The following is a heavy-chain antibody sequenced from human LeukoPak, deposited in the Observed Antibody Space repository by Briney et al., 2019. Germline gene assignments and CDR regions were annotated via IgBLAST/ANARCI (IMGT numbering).Heavy chain of an antibody. CDR1: GFSFRSHE. D-gene: IGHD3-9*01. Sequence: PGGSLRLSCAASGFSFRSHEMNWVRQAPGKGLEWISYISSGGDYIYYADSVKGRFTISRDNAKNSLYLQMNSLRAEGTAVYYCARGYFDWLLSSSYWYFDLWGRGSLVTVSS. V-gene: IGHV3-48*03. J-gene: IGHJ2*01. CDR3: ARGYFDWLLSSSYWYFDL. CDR2: ISSGGDYI.